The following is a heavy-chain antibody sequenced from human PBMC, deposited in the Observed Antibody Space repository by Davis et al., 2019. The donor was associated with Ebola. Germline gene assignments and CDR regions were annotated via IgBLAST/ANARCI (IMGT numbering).Heavy chain of an antibody. CDR2: IVVGSGDT. CDR3: ASDGHSGPLGY. V-gene: IGHV1-58*01. D-gene: IGHD5-12*01. J-gene: IGHJ4*02. CDR1: GFTFSTSA. Sequence: AASVKVSCKASGFTFSTSAVQWVRQARGQRLEWIGWIVVGSGDTNYAQKFRGRVTITRDMSTSTAYMELRSLKSEDTAMYYCASDGHSGPLGYWGQGTLVTVSS.